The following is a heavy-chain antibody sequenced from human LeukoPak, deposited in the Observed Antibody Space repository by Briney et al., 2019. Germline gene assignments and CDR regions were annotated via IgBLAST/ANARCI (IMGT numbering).Heavy chain of an antibody. CDR2: TSPTGTDI. CDR3: AIGHTVIGL. J-gene: IGHJ4*02. V-gene: IGHV3-11*04. CDR1: GFSLSDWY. Sequence: GGPLRLSCAPSGFSLSDWYMSWMPRAPGGGLEHVGYTSPTGTDISHGDSVKGRFTISRDNTRNSLYLVMKSLTVDDTAVYLCAIGHTVIGLWGQGTLVTVS. D-gene: IGHD3-22*01.